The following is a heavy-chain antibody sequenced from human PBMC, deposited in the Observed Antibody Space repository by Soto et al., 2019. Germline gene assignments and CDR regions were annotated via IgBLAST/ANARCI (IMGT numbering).Heavy chain of an antibody. CDR3: ARDRPYYYGMDV. J-gene: IGHJ6*02. D-gene: IGHD6-6*01. CDR1: GFPFSSSR. V-gene: IGHV3-48*02. Sequence: CGSLILSCAASGFPFSSSRMNWVRQAPGKGLEWVSYISSSSSTIYYADSVKGRFTISRDNAKNSLYLQMNSLRDEDTAVYYCARDRPYYYGMDVWGQGTTVTVSS. CDR2: ISSSSSTI.